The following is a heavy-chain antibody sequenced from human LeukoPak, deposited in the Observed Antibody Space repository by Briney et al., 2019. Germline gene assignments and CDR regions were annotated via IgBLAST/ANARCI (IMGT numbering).Heavy chain of an antibody. V-gene: IGHV4-59*01. J-gene: IGHJ3*02. Sequence: SETLSLTCTVSGGSISDYYWNWIRQPPGKGLEWIGYIYYSGITHYNPSLKSRVTISVDTSKNQFSLKLTSVTPAGTAVYYCASEVTAIPSSAFDIWGQGTMVTVSS. CDR1: GGSISDYY. CDR3: ASEVTAIPSSAFDI. CDR2: IYYSGIT. D-gene: IGHD2-21*02.